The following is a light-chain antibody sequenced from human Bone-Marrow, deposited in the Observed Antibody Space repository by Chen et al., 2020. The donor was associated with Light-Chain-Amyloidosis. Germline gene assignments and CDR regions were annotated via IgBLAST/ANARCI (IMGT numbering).Light chain of an antibody. CDR1: SSDVGGDNH. V-gene: IGLV2-14*01. Sequence: QSALTQPASVSGSPGQSITISCTGTSSDVGGDNHVSWYQQHPDKAPQLMIYEVTNRPSWVPDRFSGSKSDNTDSLTISGLQTEDEADYFCSSDTGTNTLVFGHGTRVTVL. CDR3: SSDTGTNTLV. J-gene: IGLJ1*01. CDR2: EVT.